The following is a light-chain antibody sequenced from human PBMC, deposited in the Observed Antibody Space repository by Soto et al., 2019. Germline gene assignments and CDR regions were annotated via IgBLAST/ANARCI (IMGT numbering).Light chain of an antibody. V-gene: IGLV1-40*01. CDR3: QSYDSSLSGYV. J-gene: IGLJ1*01. Sequence: QSVLTQPPSVSGAPGQRVTISCTGSSSNIGPSYDVHWYQQLPGTAPKLLIYANTNRPSVVPDRFSGSKSGTSASLASTGLQAEDEADYYCQSYDSSLSGYVFGTGTKLTVL. CDR2: ANT. CDR1: SSNIGPSYD.